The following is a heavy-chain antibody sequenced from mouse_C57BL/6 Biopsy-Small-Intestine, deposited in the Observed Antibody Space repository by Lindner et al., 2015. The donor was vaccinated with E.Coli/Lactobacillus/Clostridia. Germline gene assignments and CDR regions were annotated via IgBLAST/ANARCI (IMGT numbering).Heavy chain of an antibody. D-gene: IGHD2-3*01. J-gene: IGHJ2*03. V-gene: IGHV1S29*02. CDR1: GYNFIDYY. Sequence: SVKVSCKASGYNFIDYYMHWLRQAPGQGPEWVGRINPQTGVTAYAQRFEGRVTMTWDTSISTAYMELNSLTSDDTAVYYCARGSFYDSSGFPKFDYWGQGTRVTVSS. CDR2: INPQTGVT. CDR3: ARGSFYDSSGFPKFDY.